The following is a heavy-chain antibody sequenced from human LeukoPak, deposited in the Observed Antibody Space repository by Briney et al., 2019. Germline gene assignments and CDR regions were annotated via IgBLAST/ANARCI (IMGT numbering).Heavy chain of an antibody. J-gene: IGHJ6*03. Sequence: SETLSLTCAVSGYSISSGYYWGWIRQPPGKGLEWIGSIYHSGSTYYNPSLKSRVTISVDTSKNQFSLKLSSVTAADTAVYYCARRGGSYSYYYMDVWGKGTTVTVS. CDR3: ARRGGSYSYYYMDV. D-gene: IGHD1-26*01. V-gene: IGHV4-38-2*01. CDR2: IYHSGST. CDR1: GYSISSGYY.